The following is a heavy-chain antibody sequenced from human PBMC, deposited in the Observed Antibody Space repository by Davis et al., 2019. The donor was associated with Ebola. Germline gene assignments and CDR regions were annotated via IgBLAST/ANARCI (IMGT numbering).Heavy chain of an antibody. CDR2: ISAYNGNT. CDR1: GYTFSSYG. V-gene: IGHV1-18*04. CDR3: ARDRYSDGSGYFFEQSH. J-gene: IGHJ4*02. Sequence: ASVKVSCKSSGYTFSSYGVTWVRQAPGQGLEWMGWISAYNGNTNYAQKFQGRVTMTTDTSTSIVYMELSSLRSEDTAVYYCARDRYSDGSGYFFEQSHWGQGTLVTVSS. D-gene: IGHD3-22*01.